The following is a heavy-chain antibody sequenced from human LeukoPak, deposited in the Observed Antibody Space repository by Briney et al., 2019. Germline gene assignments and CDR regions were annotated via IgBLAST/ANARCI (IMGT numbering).Heavy chain of an antibody. V-gene: IGHV4-59*01. D-gene: IGHD1-1*01. J-gene: IGHJ5*02. CDR3: AREGTAGTNLNWFDP. CDR2: ISYSGST. Sequence: TSETLSLTCTVSGGSISSYYWSWIRQPPGKGLEWIGYISYSGSTNFNPSLKSRVTISVDTSKNQFSLKLSSVTAADTAVYYCAREGTAGTNLNWFDPWGQGTLVTVSS. CDR1: GGSISSYY.